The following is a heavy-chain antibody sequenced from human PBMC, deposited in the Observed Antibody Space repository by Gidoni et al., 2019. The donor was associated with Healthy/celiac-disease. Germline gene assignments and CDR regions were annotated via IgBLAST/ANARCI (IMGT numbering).Heavy chain of an antibody. J-gene: IGHJ4*02. CDR2: ISGSGGST. D-gene: IGHD2-21*02. CDR3: AKVDRVVVVTAIQY. V-gene: IGHV3-23*01. Sequence: EVQLLESGGGLVQPGGSLRLSVAASGFPFSSYAMSWVRQAPGKGLEWVSAISGSGGSTYYADSVKGRFTISRDNSKNTLYLQMNSLRAEDTAVYYCAKVDRVVVVTAIQYWGQGTLVTVSS. CDR1: GFPFSSYA.